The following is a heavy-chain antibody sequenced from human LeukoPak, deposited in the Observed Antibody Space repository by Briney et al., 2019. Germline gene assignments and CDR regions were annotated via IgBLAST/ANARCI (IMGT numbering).Heavy chain of an antibody. CDR2: INPNSGGT. J-gene: IGHJ4*02. V-gene: IGHV1-2*02. CDR3: ARDPVYGSGSYPRDY. Sequence: WASVKVSCKASGYTFTGHYMHWVRQAPGQGLEWMGWINPNSGGTNYAQKFQGRVTMTRDTSISTAYMELSRLRSDDTAVYYCARDPVYGSGSYPRDYWGQGTLVTVSS. CDR1: GYTFTGHY. D-gene: IGHD3-10*01.